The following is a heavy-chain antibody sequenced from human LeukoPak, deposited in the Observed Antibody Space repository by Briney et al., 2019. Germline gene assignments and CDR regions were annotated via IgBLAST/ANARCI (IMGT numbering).Heavy chain of an antibody. CDR1: GFTFSGSG. Sequence: GGSLRLSCAASGFTFSGSGMHRVRQASGKGLEWVGRIRNKAHNYATAYAASVKGRFTISRDDSKNTACLQMNSLKSEDTAVYYCARQATDDYGDDWGQGTLVTVSS. V-gene: IGHV3-73*01. CDR3: ARQATDDYGDD. J-gene: IGHJ4*02. CDR2: IRNKAHNYAT.